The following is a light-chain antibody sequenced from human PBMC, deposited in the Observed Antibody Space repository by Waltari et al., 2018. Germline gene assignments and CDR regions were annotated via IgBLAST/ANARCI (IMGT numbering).Light chain of an antibody. J-gene: IGLJ1*01. CDR1: NIGTKS. V-gene: IGLV3-21*02. CDR3: QVWDSTSDHQV. Sequence: SYVLTQPPSVSVAPGQTARLTCGGNNIGTKSVHRNQQRPGQAPLVVVYDNGARASGIPERFSGSNSGNTATLTISRVEAGDEADFYCQVWDSTSDHQVFGTGTKVTVL. CDR2: DNG.